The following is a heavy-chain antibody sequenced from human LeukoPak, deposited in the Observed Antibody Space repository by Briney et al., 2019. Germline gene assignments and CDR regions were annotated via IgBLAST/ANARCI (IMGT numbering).Heavy chain of an antibody. D-gene: IGHD2-15*01. J-gene: IGHJ3*02. Sequence: PGGSLRLSCAASGFTFSTYWMHWVRQAPGKGLVWVSRINTAGSSTYYADSVKGRFTISRDNAKNTLYLQMNSLRAEDTAVYYCARESYCSGGSCYSGRAFDIWGQGTMVTVSS. CDR1: GFTFSTYW. CDR3: ARESYCSGGSCYSGRAFDI. CDR2: INTAGSST. V-gene: IGHV3-74*01.